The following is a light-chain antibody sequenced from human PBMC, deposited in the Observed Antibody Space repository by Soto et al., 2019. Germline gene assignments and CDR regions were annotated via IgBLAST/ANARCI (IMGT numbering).Light chain of an antibody. V-gene: IGKV3-20*01. CDR3: QQYCSSPRT. Sequence: EIALTQSPGTLSLSPGERATLSCRASQNVGSRYLAWYQHKPGQAPRPPIYGTSNRATGIPGWFSGSGSGTDFSLTIRSQEPGDIVVYYCQQYCSSPRTFGQGTKVEI. J-gene: IGKJ1*01. CDR2: GTS. CDR1: QNVGSRY.